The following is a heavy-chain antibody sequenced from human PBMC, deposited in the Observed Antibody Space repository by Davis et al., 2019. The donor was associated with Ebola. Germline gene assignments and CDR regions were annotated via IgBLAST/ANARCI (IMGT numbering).Heavy chain of an antibody. Sequence: AASVKVSCKASGYTFTSYGITWVRQAPGQGLEWMGWINPHNGNTNYAQNVQGRVTMTTDTSTSTAYMEVGGLRFDDTAVYYCARAQFPTTSDHWGQGTLVTVSS. CDR1: GYTFTSYG. J-gene: IGHJ4*02. D-gene: IGHD1-1*01. V-gene: IGHV1-18*04. CDR3: ARAQFPTTSDH. CDR2: INPHNGNT.